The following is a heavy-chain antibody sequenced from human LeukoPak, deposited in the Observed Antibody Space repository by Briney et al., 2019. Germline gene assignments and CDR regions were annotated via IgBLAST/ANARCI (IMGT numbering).Heavy chain of an antibody. CDR1: GFIFSSYA. CDR2: ISSSGSDT. V-gene: IGHV3-23*01. J-gene: IGHJ4*02. Sequence: GGSLRLSCTASGFIFSSYAMTWVRQAPGKGLDWVSAISSSGSDTYYADSVKGRFTISRDDSKNTLYLQMNSLRPEDTAVYYCAKGGGRHAHNWPPDYWGQGTLLTVSS. D-gene: IGHD5-24*01. CDR3: AKGGGRHAHNWPPDY.